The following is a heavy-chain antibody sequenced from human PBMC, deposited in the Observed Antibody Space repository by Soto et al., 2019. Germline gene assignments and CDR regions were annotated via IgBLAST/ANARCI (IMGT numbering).Heavy chain of an antibody. CDR1: GFTFDDYA. D-gene: IGHD3-10*01. CDR2: IRWNSASI. V-gene: IGHV3-9*01. CDR3: AKDRRAGSGGYYGMDA. J-gene: IGHJ6*02. Sequence: EVQLVESGGGLVQPGRSLRLSCAASGFTFDDYAMHWVRQAPGKGLEWVSGIRWNSASIAYADSVKGRFTISRDNAKNSVDVQMNSLRAEDRALYYCAKDRRAGSGGYYGMDAWGQGTTVTVSS.